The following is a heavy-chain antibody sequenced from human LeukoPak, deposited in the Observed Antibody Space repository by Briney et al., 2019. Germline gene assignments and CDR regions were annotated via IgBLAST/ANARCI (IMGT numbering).Heavy chain of an antibody. CDR2: ISYDGSNE. CDR1: GFTFSSYV. D-gene: IGHD3-10*01. V-gene: IGHV3-30*04. CDR3: AKDLYYYGSGNVDY. Sequence: GGSLRLSCAASGFTFSSYVMHWVRQAPGKGLEWVAIISYDGSNEYYADSVKGRFTISRDNSKNTLYLQMNSLRAEDTALYYCAKDLYYYGSGNVDYWGQGTLVTVSS. J-gene: IGHJ4*02.